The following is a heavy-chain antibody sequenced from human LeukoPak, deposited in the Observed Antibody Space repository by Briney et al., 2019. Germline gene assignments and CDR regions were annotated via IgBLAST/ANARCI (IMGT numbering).Heavy chain of an antibody. CDR1: GYTFTSYG. J-gene: IGHJ4*02. CDR2: ISGYNGDT. Sequence: ASVKVSCKASGYTFTSYGISWVRQAPGQGREWMGWISGYNGDTNYAQKLQGRVTMTTDASTSTAYMELRSLISDDAAVYYCARAGSGWYEGYWGQGTLVTVSS. V-gene: IGHV1-18*01. D-gene: IGHD6-19*01. CDR3: ARAGSGWYEGY.